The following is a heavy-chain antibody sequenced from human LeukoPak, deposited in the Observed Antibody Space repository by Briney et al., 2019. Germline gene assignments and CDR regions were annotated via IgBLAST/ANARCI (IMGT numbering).Heavy chain of an antibody. D-gene: IGHD4-17*01. V-gene: IGHV1-2*02. CDR1: GYTFTGYY. CDR2: INPNSGGT. Sequence: ASVKVSCTPFGYTFTGYYIHWGRQAPGQGLGWMGWINPNSGGTNYAQKFQGRVTMTRDTSISTAYMELSRLRSDDTAVYYCARVPVNTATTIFDHWGQGTLVTVSS. J-gene: IGHJ4*02. CDR3: ARVPVNTATTIFDH.